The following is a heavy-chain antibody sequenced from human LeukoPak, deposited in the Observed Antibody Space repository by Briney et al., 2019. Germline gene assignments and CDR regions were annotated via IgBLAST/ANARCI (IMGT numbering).Heavy chain of an antibody. D-gene: IGHD1/OR15-1a*01. V-gene: IGHV3-11*01. CDR3: ARDPLRPPTNFDY. Sequence: GGSLRLSCAASGFTFRDYYMSWIRQAPGKGLEWVSYISSSGSTIYYTDSVKGRFTISRDNAKNSLYLQMNSLRAEDTAVYYCARDPLRPPTNFDYRGQGTLVTVSS. J-gene: IGHJ4*02. CDR1: GFTFRDYY. CDR2: ISSSGSTI.